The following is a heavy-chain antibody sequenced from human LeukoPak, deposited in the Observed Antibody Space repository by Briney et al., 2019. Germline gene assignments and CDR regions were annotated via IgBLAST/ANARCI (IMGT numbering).Heavy chain of an antibody. CDR1: GFTLSSYS. CDR2: ISSSSTYI. J-gene: IGHJ5*02. Sequence: GGSLRLSCAASGFTLSSYSMNWVRQAPGKGLEWVSFISSSSTYIYYADSVKGRFTISRDNARNSLYLQMNSLRAEDTAVYYCARTSARDYDFWSGYTNWLDPWGQGTLATVSS. V-gene: IGHV3-21*01. D-gene: IGHD3-3*01. CDR3: ARTSARDYDFWSGYTNWLDP.